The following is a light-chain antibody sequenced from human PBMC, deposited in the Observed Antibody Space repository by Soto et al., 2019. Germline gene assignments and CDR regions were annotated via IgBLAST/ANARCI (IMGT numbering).Light chain of an antibody. J-gene: IGKJ4*01. Sequence: DIQMTQSPSTLSASVVDRVTITCRASQSTSSWLAWYQQKPGKAPNLMIYDASSLETGVPSRFSGSGYGTEFTLTISSLEPEDFAVYYCQQRSNWPSLTFGGGTKVDIK. CDR3: QQRSNWPSLT. V-gene: IGKV1-5*01. CDR2: DAS. CDR1: QSTSSW.